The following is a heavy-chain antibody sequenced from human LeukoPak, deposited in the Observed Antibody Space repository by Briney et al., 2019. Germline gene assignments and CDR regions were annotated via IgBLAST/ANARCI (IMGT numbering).Heavy chain of an antibody. J-gene: IGHJ4*02. V-gene: IGHV1-69*13. CDR3: ARVYLKRDYYDSSAYFSFDY. Sequence: ASVKVSCKASGYTFTTYAMTWVRQAPGQGLEWMGGIIPIFGTANYAQKFQGRITITADDSTSTAYMELSSLRSEDTAVYYCARVYLKRDYYDSSAYFSFDYWGQGTLVTVSS. D-gene: IGHD3-22*01. CDR1: GYTFTTYA. CDR2: IIPIFGTA.